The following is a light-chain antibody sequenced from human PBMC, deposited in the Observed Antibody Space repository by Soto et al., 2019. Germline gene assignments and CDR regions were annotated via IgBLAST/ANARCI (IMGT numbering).Light chain of an antibody. CDR3: QQYYSTPRT. J-gene: IGKJ1*01. Sequence: DNVMTQSPDSLAVSLGERGTINCKSSQSVLYSSNDKNYLAWYQQKPGQPPTLFIYWASTRESGVPDRFSGSGSGTDFTLTISSLQAEDVAVYYCQQYYSTPRTFGQGTKVDI. CDR2: WAS. V-gene: IGKV4-1*01. CDR1: QSVLYSSNDKNY.